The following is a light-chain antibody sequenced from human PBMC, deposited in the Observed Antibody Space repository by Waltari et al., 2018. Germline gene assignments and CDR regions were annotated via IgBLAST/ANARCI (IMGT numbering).Light chain of an antibody. Sequence: HSALTQPASVSGSPGQSITISRTGTNNDIGSYNLVSWYQQHPGKAPKVIIFEVNKRPSGVSNRFSGSKSGNTASLTVSGLHPEDEADYYCCSYAGTPRVVFGGGTKLTVL. V-gene: IGLV2-23*02. CDR1: NNDIGSYNL. J-gene: IGLJ2*01. CDR2: EVN. CDR3: CSYAGTPRVV.